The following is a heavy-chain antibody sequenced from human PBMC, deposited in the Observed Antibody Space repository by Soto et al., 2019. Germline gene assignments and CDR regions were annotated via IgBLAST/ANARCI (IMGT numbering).Heavy chain of an antibody. CDR3: VRGGSSRSY. CDR2: LSSGSRYV. J-gene: IGHJ4*02. D-gene: IGHD3-16*02. V-gene: IGHV3-21*01. CDR1: GFTFTNYI. Sequence: GSLRLSCTASGFTFTNYIMTWVRQAPGKGLEWVSSLSSGSRYVYYADSVKGRFTISRDDAKNSVYRQMNSLRAEDAGVYYCVRGGSSRSYWGQGSRVTVSS.